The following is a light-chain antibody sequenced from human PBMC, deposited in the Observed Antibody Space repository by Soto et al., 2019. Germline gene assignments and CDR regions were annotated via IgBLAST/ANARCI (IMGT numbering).Light chain of an antibody. CDR3: CSCAGSYTVL. J-gene: IGLJ2*01. CDR2: DVN. Sequence: QSVLTQPRSVSGSPGQSVTISCTGTSSDVGRYKYVSWYQQHPGKAPKLIIYDVNTRPSGVPERFSGSKSVNTASLTISGLQAEDEADYYCCSCAGSYTVLFGGGTKLTVI. CDR1: SSDVGRYKY. V-gene: IGLV2-11*01.